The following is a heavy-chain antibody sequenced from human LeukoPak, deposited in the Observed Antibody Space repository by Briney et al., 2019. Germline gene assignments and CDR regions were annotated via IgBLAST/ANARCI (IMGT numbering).Heavy chain of an antibody. V-gene: IGHV3-53*01. J-gene: IGHJ4*02. Sequence: QPGGSLRLSCAASGFTVSSNYMSWVRLAPGKGLEWVSVIYSGGPTFYADSVKGRFTISRDNSKNTLYIQMNSLRAEDTAVYYCAREGTGTIDYWGQGSLVTVSS. CDR3: AREGTGTIDY. D-gene: IGHD1-1*01. CDR1: GFTVSSNY. CDR2: IYSGGPT.